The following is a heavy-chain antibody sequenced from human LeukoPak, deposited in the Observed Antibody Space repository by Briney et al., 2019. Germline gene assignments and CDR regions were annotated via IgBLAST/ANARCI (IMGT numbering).Heavy chain of an antibody. Sequence: SETLSLTCTVSGGSISSSSYYWGWIRQPPGKGLEWIGIIYYTGSTYYNPSLKSRVTISEDTSRNQLSLKLSSVTAADTAVYYCARQTRSLVDYWGQGTLVTVSS. CDR2: IYYTGST. V-gene: IGHV4-39*01. CDR3: ARQTRSLVDY. CDR1: GGSISSSSYY. J-gene: IGHJ4*02.